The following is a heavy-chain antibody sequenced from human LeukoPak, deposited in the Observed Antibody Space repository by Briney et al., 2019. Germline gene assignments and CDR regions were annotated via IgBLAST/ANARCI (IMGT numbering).Heavy chain of an antibody. CDR2: ISSSGSAI. D-gene: IGHD3-22*01. V-gene: IGHV3-48*03. CDR3: AREKLSFFDSSGYFDY. CDR1: GFTFSSYE. Sequence: GGSLRLSCAASGFTFSSYEMNWVRQAPGKGLEWVSFISSSGSAIHYADSVRGRFTISRDNAKNSLYLQMSRLRAEDAAVYYCAREKLSFFDSSGYFDYWGQGTLVTVSS. J-gene: IGHJ4*02.